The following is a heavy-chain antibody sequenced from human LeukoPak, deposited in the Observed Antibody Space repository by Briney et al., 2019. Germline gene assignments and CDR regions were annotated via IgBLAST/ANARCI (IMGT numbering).Heavy chain of an antibody. Sequence: ASVKVSCKASGYTFTSFGISWVRQAPGQGLEWMGGISAYNGNTKSAQKFQGRVTMTTDTSTSTAYMELRSLRSDDTAVFYCVRDLGVDTSMIFFDYWGQGTLVTVSS. CDR2: ISAYNGNT. V-gene: IGHV1-18*01. D-gene: IGHD5-18*01. CDR1: GYTFTSFG. J-gene: IGHJ4*02. CDR3: VRDLGVDTSMIFFDY.